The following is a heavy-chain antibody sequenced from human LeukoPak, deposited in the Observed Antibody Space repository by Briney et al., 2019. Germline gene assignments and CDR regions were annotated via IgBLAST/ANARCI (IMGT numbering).Heavy chain of an antibody. CDR2: ISGSGGST. J-gene: IGHJ6*03. Sequence: GGSLRLSCAASGFTFSSYAMSWVRQAPGKGLEWVSAISGSGGSTYYADSVKGRFTISRDNSKNTLYLQMNSLRAEDTAVYYCAKSPLTTGVPAAIRYYYYYMDVWGKGTTVTVSS. CDR1: GFTFSSYA. V-gene: IGHV3-23*01. D-gene: IGHD2-2*02. CDR3: AKSPLTTGVPAAIRYYYYYMDV.